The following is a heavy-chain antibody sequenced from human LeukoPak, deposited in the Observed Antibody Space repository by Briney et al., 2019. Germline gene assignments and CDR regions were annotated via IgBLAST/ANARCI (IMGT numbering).Heavy chain of an antibody. CDR2: INHSGST. V-gene: IGHV4-34*01. CDR3: ARAKRIVVVPAAIRWFDP. D-gene: IGHD2-2*02. Sequence: SETLSLTCAVYGGSFSGYYWSWIRQPPGKGLEWIGEINHSGSTNYNPSLKSRVTISVGTSKNQFSLKLSSVTAADTAVYYCARAKRIVVVPAAIRWFDPWGQGTLVTVSS. CDR1: GGSFSGYY. J-gene: IGHJ5*02.